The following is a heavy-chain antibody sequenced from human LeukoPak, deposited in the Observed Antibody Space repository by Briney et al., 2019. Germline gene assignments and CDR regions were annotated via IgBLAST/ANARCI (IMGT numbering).Heavy chain of an antibody. CDR2: IYSGGTT. V-gene: IGHV3-53*01. CDR3: ARVIWGHMDV. Sequence: GGSLRLSCAASGFTVNSNYMTWVRQVPGKGLEWVSVIYSGGTTYYADSVKGRFTISRDNSKNTLYLQMNSLRPEDTAVYYCARVIWGHMDVWGKGTTVTISS. CDR1: GFTVNSNY. D-gene: IGHD2-15*01. J-gene: IGHJ6*03.